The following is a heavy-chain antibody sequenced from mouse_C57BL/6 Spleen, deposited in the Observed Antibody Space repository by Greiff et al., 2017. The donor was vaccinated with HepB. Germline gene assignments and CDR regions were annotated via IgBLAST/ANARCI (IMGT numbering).Heavy chain of an antibody. J-gene: IGHJ3*01. D-gene: IGHD3-2*02. V-gene: IGHV5-9-1*02. Sequence: DVMLVESGEGLVKPGGSLKLSCAASGFTFSSYAMSWVRQTPEKRLEWVAYISSGGDYIYYADTVKGRFTISRDNARNTLYLQMSSLKSEDTAMYYCTRDRDSSGPAWFAYWGQGTLVTVSA. CDR2: ISSGGDYI. CDR1: GFTFSSYA. CDR3: TRDRDSSGPAWFAY.